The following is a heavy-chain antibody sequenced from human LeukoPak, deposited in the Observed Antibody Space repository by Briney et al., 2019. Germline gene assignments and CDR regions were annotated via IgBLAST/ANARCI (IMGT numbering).Heavy chain of an antibody. D-gene: IGHD2-15*01. Sequence: GGSLRLFCAASGFTFSSYAMHWVRQDPGKGLEWVAVISYDGSNKYYADSVKGRLTISRDNSKNTLYLQMNSLRAEDTAVYYCARDSNEVVVVAATTYYYYGMDVWGQGTTVTVSS. V-gene: IGHV3-30-3*01. CDR2: ISYDGSNK. J-gene: IGHJ6*02. CDR1: GFTFSSYA. CDR3: ARDSNEVVVVAATTYYYYGMDV.